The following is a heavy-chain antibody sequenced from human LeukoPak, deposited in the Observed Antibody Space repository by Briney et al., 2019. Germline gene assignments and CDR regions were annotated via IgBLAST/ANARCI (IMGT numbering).Heavy chain of an antibody. CDR1: GDALSSGTYY. Sequence: TLSLTCTVSGDALSSGTYYWSWIRQHPGKGLEWIGYVYDSGNTYYTPSLQSRVTISVDTSKNQFSLKLTSVTAADTAVYYCTRDSGSWTVDYWGEGTLVTVSS. CDR3: TRDSGSWTVDY. V-gene: IGHV4-31*03. CDR2: VYDSGNT. J-gene: IGHJ4*02. D-gene: IGHD1-26*01.